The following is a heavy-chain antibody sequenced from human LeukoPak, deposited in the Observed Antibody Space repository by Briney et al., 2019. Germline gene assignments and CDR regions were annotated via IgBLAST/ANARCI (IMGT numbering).Heavy chain of an antibody. D-gene: IGHD1-1*01. Sequence: ASVKVSCKASGYTFTSHDINWVRQATGQGLEWMGWMNPNSGNTGYAQKFQGRVIMTRDTAMNTAYMELHSLRSEDTAVYYCARGYSPYLKTTGIDYWGQGTLVTVSS. J-gene: IGHJ4*02. CDR3: ARGYSPYLKTTGIDY. CDR2: MNPNSGNT. V-gene: IGHV1-8*01. CDR1: GYTFTSHD.